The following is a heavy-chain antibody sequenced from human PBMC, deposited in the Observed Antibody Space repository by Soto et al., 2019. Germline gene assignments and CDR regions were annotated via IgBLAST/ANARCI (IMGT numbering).Heavy chain of an antibody. CDR2: IYYSGST. CDR3: GSSAGSSAGRFDP. CDR1: GGSISSSTYY. J-gene: IGHJ5*02. V-gene: IGHV4-39*01. D-gene: IGHD6-6*01. Sequence: QLQLQESGPGLVKPSETLSLTCAVSGGSISSSTYYWGWIRQPPGQGLEWIGTIYYSGSTYYNPSLKSRLTISLDTSKNQFSLKLNSVTAADTAVYYCGSSAGSSAGRFDPWGQGTLVTVSS.